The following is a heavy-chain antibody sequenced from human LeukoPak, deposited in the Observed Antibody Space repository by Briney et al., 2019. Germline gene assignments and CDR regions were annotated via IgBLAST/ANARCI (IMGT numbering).Heavy chain of an antibody. CDR3: ARWGSGWYASPYDAFDI. CDR2: MSHDGNNK. D-gene: IGHD6-19*01. Sequence: GGSLRLSCAASGFTFSSYAMHWVRQAPGKGLEWVAFMSHDGNNKYYADSVKGRFTISRDNAKNSLYLQMNSLRAEDTAVYYCARWGSGWYASPYDAFDIWGQGTMVTVSS. J-gene: IGHJ3*02. CDR1: GFTFSSYA. V-gene: IGHV3-30*03.